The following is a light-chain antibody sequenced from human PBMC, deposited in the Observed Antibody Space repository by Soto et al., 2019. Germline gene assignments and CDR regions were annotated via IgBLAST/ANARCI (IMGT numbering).Light chain of an antibody. V-gene: IGKV3-11*01. CDR3: QQRSNWPSLT. Sequence: EIVLTQSPATLSLSPGERATLSCRASQSVSSYLAWYQQKPGQAPRLLIYDATNRATGIPARFSGSGPGTDFTLTISSLEPEDFAVYYCQQRSNWPSLTFGGGTKVDXK. CDR1: QSVSSY. J-gene: IGKJ4*01. CDR2: DAT.